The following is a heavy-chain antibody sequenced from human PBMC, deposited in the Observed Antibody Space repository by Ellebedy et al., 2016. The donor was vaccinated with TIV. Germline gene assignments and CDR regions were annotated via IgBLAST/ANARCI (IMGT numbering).Heavy chain of an antibody. V-gene: IGHV1-69*13. CDR1: GGTFSSYA. J-gene: IGHJ6*03. CDR2: IIPIFGTA. D-gene: IGHD5-18*01. CDR3: ARERASDTAMVTPGLYYYYMDV. Sequence: SVKVSXXASGGTFSSYAISWVRQAPGQGLEWMGGIIPIFGTANYAQKFQGRVTITADESTSTAYMELRSLRSDDTAVYYCARERASDTAMVTPGLYYYYMDVWGKGTTVTVSS.